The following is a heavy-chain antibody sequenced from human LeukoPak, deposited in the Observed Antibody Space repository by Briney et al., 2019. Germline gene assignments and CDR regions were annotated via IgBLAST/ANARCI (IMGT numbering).Heavy chain of an antibody. V-gene: IGHV3-7*01. D-gene: IGHD5-12*01. J-gene: IGHJ4*02. CDR3: VNLGYSD. Sequence: GGSLRLSCEASGFSLSAAWMTWVRQAPGKGLEWVATIKNDGSDKYYVDSVKGRFTLSRDNAKNSVYLQMNSLRVEDMAVYYCVNLGYSDGGQGTLVTVSS. CDR2: IKNDGSDK. CDR1: GFSLSAAW.